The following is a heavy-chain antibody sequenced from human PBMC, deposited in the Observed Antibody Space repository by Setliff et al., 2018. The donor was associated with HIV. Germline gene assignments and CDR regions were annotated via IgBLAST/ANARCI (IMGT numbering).Heavy chain of an antibody. V-gene: IGHV1-2*02. CDR1: GYIFTVYH. Sequence: ASVKVSCKASGYIFTVYHMHWVRQAPGQGLEWMGWISPNSGDTKYAQEFEGRVTMTRDTSTFTAYMELSGLRSEDTAVYYCAIDGAGGWLRPMPDYWGQGTLVTVSS. CDR2: ISPNSGDT. CDR3: AIDGAGGWLRPMPDY. D-gene: IGHD5-12*01. J-gene: IGHJ4*02.